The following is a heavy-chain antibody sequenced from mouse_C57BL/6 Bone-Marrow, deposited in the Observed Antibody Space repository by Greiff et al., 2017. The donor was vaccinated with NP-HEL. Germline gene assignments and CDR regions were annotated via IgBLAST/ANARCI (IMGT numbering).Heavy chain of an antibody. V-gene: IGHV7-3*01. CDR3: ARYRPGRYFDY. D-gene: IGHD3-3*01. CDR1: GFTFTDYY. CDR2: IRNKANGYTT. J-gene: IGHJ2*01. Sequence: EVKLMESGGGLVQPGGSLSLSCAASGFTFTDYYMSWVRQPPGKALEWLGFIRNKANGYTTEYSASVKGRFTISRDNSQSILYLQMNALRAEDSATYYCARYRPGRYFDYWGQGTTLTVSS.